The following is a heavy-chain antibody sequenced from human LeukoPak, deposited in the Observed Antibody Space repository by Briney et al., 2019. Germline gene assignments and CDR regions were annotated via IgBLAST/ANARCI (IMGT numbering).Heavy chain of an antibody. CDR3: ARNSGSPTYYFDY. Sequence: PGGSLRLSCAPSGFTFSSYSMNWVRQAPRKGLEWVSSISSSSSYIYYADSVKGRFTISRDNAKNSLYLQMNSLRAEDTAVYYCARNSGSPTYYFDYWGQGTLVTVSS. CDR2: ISSSSSYI. CDR1: GFTFSSYS. J-gene: IGHJ4*02. V-gene: IGHV3-21*01. D-gene: IGHD1-26*01.